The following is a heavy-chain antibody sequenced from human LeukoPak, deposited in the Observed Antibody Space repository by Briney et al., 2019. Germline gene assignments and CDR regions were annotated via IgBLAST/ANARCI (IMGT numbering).Heavy chain of an antibody. CDR3: ARLRYFDWLPDY. Sequence: ASVKVSCKASGYTFTSYAMHWVRQAPGQGLEWMGWISAYNGNTNYAQKLQGRVTMTTDTSTSTAYMELRSLRSDDTAVYYCARLRYFDWLPDYWGQGTLVTVSS. CDR2: ISAYNGNT. CDR1: GYTFTSYA. D-gene: IGHD3-9*01. J-gene: IGHJ4*02. V-gene: IGHV1-18*01.